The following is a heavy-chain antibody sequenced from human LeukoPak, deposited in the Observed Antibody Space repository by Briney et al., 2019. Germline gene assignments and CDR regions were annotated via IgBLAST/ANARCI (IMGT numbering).Heavy chain of an antibody. CDR2: IYHSGST. V-gene: IGHV4-30-2*03. J-gene: IGHJ6*02. CDR3: ARHLQGGTRPYQLLYPFLHYYYYYGMDV. D-gene: IGHD2-2*02. Sequence: SETLSLTCAVAGGSISSGGYSWSWIRQPPGKGLEWIGYIYHSGSTYYNPSLKSRVTISVDTSKNQFSLKLSSVTAADTAVYYCARHLQGGTRPYQLLYPFLHYYYYYGMDVWGQGTTVTVSS. CDR1: GGSISSGGYS.